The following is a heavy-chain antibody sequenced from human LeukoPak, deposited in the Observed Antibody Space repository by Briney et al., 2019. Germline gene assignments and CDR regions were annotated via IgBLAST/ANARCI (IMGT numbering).Heavy chain of an antibody. J-gene: IGHJ3*02. CDR3: ARAKNRYYDDAFDI. Sequence: SETLSLTCTVSGGSISSYYWSWIRQPAGKGLEWIGRIYTSGSTNYNPSLKSRVTMSVDTSKNQFSLKLSSVTAADTAVYYCARAKNRYYDDAFDIWDQGTMVTVSS. CDR1: GGSISSYY. CDR2: IYTSGST. D-gene: IGHD3-16*01. V-gene: IGHV4-4*07.